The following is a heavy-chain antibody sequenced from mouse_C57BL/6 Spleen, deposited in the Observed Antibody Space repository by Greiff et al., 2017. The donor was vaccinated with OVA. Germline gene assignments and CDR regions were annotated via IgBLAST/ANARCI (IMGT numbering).Heavy chain of an antibody. Sequence: QVQLQQPGPELVKPGASVKISCKASGYAFSSSWMNWVKQRPGKGLEWIGRIYPGDGDPNYNGKFKGKATLTADKSSSTAYMQLSSLTSEDSAVYFCARCYYGTLYYFDYWGQGTTLTVSS. J-gene: IGHJ2*01. V-gene: IGHV1-82*01. D-gene: IGHD1-1*01. CDR3: ARCYYGTLYYFDY. CDR1: GYAFSSSW. CDR2: IYPGDGDP.